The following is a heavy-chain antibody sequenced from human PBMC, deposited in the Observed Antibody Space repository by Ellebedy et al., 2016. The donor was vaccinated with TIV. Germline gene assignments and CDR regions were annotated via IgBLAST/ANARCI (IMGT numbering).Heavy chain of an antibody. CDR1: GFAFGDHL. CDR2: LSEVSSWI. V-gene: IGHV3-11*03. Sequence: GGSLRLXXEASGFAFGDHLMTWIRPAPGKGLEWVSDLSEVSSWIRYADSVKGRFTISRDNAKNSLYLEMTDLRVDDTAVYYCAAARLLRGATGFFDAWGPGTLVTVSS. CDR3: AAARLLRGATGFFDA. D-gene: IGHD1-26*01. J-gene: IGHJ4*02.